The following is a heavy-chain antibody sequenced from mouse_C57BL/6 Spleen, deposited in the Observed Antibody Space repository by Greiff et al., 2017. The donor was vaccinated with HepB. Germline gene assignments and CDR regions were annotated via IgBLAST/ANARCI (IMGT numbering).Heavy chain of an antibody. CDR2: IYPGSGST. CDR1: GYTFTSYW. J-gene: IGHJ2*01. V-gene: IGHV1-55*01. D-gene: IGHD1-1*01. Sequence: QVQLQQPGAELVKPGASVKMSCKASGYTFTSYWITWVKQRPGQGLEWIGDIYPGSGSTNYNEKFKSKATLTVETSSSTAYMQLSSLTSEDSAVYYCARRGDYAYYFDYWGQGTTLTVSS. CDR3: ARRGDYAYYFDY.